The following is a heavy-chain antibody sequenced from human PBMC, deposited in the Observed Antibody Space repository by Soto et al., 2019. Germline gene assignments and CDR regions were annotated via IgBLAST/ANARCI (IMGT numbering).Heavy chain of an antibody. V-gene: IGHV1-69*06. D-gene: IGHD4-4*01. CDR3: ARGEDYLYFNYSGFDAFDI. CDR1: GGTFSSYA. CDR2: IIPIFGTA. Sequence: GASVKVSCKASGGTFSSYAISWVRQAPGQGLEWMGGIIPIFGTANYAQKFQGRVTITADKSTSTAYMGLSSLRSEDTAVYYCARGEDYLYFNYSGFDAFDIWGQGTMVTVSS. J-gene: IGHJ3*02.